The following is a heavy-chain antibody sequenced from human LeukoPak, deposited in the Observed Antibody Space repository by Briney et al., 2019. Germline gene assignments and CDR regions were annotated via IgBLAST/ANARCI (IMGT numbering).Heavy chain of an antibody. J-gene: IGHJ4*02. CDR2: IYPGDSDT. CDR1: GDTFTNHW. Sequence: GESLKISCKGSGDTFTNHWIGWVRQMPGEGLGWMGIIYPGDSDTKYSPSFQGHVTISVDKSINTAYLQWSSLKASDTAMYYCARQYCSGGSCYPNYFDYWGQGTLVTVSS. V-gene: IGHV5-51*01. CDR3: ARQYCSGGSCYPNYFDY. D-gene: IGHD2-15*01.